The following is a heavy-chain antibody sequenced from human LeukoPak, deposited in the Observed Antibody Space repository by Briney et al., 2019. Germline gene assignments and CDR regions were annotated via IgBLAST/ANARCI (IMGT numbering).Heavy chain of an antibody. CDR3: AKSGYNRFDY. CDR1: GFTFSNYA. J-gene: IGHJ4*02. CDR2: ISGSASST. D-gene: IGHD5-24*01. Sequence: PGGSLRLSCAASGFTFSNYAMSWVRQAPGKGLEWVSAISGSASSTYHADSVKGRFTISRDNSKNTLYLQMNSLRAEDTAAYYCAKSGYNRFDYWGQGTLVTVSS. V-gene: IGHV3-23*01.